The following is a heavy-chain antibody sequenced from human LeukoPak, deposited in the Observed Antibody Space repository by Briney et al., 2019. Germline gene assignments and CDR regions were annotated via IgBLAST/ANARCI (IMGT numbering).Heavy chain of an antibody. CDR1: GYSFTTYW. D-gene: IGHD3-22*01. V-gene: IGHV5-51*01. CDR3: ARSRADSSGYYIYYFDY. J-gene: IGHJ4*02. Sequence: GESLKISCKVSGYSFTTYWIGWVRQMPGKGLEWMEIIYPGDSDTRYSLSFQGQATMSADKSMTTAYLQWSSLKASDTAMYYCARSRADSSGYYIYYFDYWGQGTLVTVSS. CDR2: IYPGDSDT.